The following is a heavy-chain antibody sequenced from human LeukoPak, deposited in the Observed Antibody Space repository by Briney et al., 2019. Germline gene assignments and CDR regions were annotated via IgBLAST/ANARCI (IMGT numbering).Heavy chain of an antibody. Sequence: ASVKVSCKASGGTFSSYAISWVRQAPGQGLEWMGRIIVVFGIANYAQKFQGRVTITADKSTSAAYMELSSLRSEDTAVYYCASTYWSGGSCYGRLVDYWGQGTLVTVSS. D-gene: IGHD2-15*01. CDR1: GGTFSSYA. CDR2: IIVVFGIA. V-gene: IGHV1-69*04. CDR3: ASTYWSGGSCYGRLVDY. J-gene: IGHJ4*02.